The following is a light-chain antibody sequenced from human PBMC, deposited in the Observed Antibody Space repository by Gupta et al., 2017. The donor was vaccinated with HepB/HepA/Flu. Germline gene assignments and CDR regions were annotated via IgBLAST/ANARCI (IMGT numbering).Light chain of an antibody. CDR1: QDISNY. Sequence: DIQMTQSLSSLPASVGDRVTITCQASQDISNYLNWYQQKPGKAPKLLIYDASNLETGVPSRFSGSGSGTDFTFTISSLQPEDFATYYCQQYDSNPLTFGGGTKVEIK. CDR3: QQYDSNPLT. J-gene: IGKJ4*01. V-gene: IGKV1-33*01. CDR2: DAS.